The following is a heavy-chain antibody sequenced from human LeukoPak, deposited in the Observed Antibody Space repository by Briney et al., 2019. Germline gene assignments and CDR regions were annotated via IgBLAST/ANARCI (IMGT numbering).Heavy chain of an antibody. Sequence: GGSLRLSCAASGLTFSNYAMHWARQAPGKGLEWVAVISYDGSNKYYADSVKGRFTISRDNSKNTLYLQMNSLRVEDTAVYYCARGQTYYSYYGVDVWGQGTTVTVSS. CDR1: GLTFSNYA. J-gene: IGHJ6*02. CDR3: ARGQTYYSYYGVDV. CDR2: ISYDGSNK. V-gene: IGHV3-30-3*01.